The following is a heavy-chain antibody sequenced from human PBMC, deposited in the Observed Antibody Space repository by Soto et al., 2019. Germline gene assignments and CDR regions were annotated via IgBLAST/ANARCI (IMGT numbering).Heavy chain of an antibody. V-gene: IGHV4-61*01. D-gene: IGHD1-26*01. CDR1: GGSVNSGSYY. CDR3: AAWSPTTY. J-gene: IGHJ4*02. CDR2: IHYSGNT. Sequence: QVQLQESGPGLVKPSETLSLTCTVSGGSVNSGSYYWSWIRQPPGKGLEWIGYIHYSGNTNYNPSLNSRVTISLDTSKNQFSLKLSSVTAADTAVYYCAAWSPTTYWGQGTLVTVSS.